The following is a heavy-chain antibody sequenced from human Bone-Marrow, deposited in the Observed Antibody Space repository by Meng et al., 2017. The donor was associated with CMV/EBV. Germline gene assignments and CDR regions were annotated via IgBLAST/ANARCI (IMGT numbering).Heavy chain of an antibody. J-gene: IGHJ5*02. CDR1: GGSFSGYY. D-gene: IGHD3-3*01. Sequence: SQTLSLTCAVYGGSFSGYYWSWIRQPPGKGLEWIGEINHSGSTNYNPSLKSRVTISVDTSKNQFSLKLSSVTAADTAVYYCARVGRFLAWFDPWGQGTLVTVSS. CDR2: INHSGST. V-gene: IGHV4-34*01. CDR3: ARVGRFLAWFDP.